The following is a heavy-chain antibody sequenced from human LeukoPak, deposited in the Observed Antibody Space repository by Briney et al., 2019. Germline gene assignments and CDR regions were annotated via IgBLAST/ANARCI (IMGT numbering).Heavy chain of an antibody. Sequence: GGSLRLSCAASGFTFSSYGMHWVRQAPGKGLEWVAFIRYDGTNKYYADSVKGRFTISRDNSKNTLYLQMNSLRAEDTAVYYCARVMKRYCSGGSCYSDFDYWGQGTLVTVSS. J-gene: IGHJ4*02. CDR3: ARVMKRYCSGGSCYSDFDY. CDR1: GFTFSSYG. D-gene: IGHD2-15*01. CDR2: IRYDGTNK. V-gene: IGHV3-30*02.